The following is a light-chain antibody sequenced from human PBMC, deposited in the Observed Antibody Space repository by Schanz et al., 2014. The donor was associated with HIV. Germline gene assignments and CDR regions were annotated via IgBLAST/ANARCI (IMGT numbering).Light chain of an antibody. Sequence: QSVLTQPPSLSGAPGQRVSLSCNGTSSNIGAGYDVHWYQQFPGTAPKLLIFDDNSRPSGVPGRFSGSKSDTSASLAITGLQADDEADYYCQSYDTTLSAILFGGGTKLTVL. CDR3: QSYDTTLSAIL. J-gene: IGLJ2*01. CDR2: DDN. V-gene: IGLV1-40*01. CDR1: SSNIGAGYD.